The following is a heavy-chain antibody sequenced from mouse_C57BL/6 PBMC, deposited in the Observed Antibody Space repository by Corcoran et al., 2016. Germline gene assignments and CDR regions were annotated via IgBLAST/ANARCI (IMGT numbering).Heavy chain of an antibody. CDR2: INPNNGGT. J-gene: IGHJ3*01. V-gene: IGHV1-22*01. CDR1: GYTFTDYN. D-gene: IGHD3-2*01. CDR3: ARLPYRQLGAY. Sequence: EVQLQQSGPEMVKPGASVKMSCKASGYTFTDYNMHWVKQSHGKSLEWIGYINPNNGGTSYNQKFKGKATLTVNKSSSTAYMELRSLTSEDSAVYYCARLPYRQLGAYWGQGTLVTVSA.